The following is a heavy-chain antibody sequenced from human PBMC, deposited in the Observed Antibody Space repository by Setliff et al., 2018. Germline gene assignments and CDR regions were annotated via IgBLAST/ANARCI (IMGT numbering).Heavy chain of an antibody. V-gene: IGHV4-61*09. Sequence: SETLSLTCTVSGDSISSRTYYWSWIRQPAGKGLEWIGHIYTSWSTIYNPSLKSRLTISLDTSKNQFSLNLSSVTAADTAVYYCARLPGYCNGGNCYGYYTFDIWGQGTMVTVSS. CDR2: IYTSWST. J-gene: IGHJ3*02. D-gene: IGHD2-15*01. CDR3: ARLPGYCNGGNCYGYYTFDI. CDR1: GDSISSRTYY.